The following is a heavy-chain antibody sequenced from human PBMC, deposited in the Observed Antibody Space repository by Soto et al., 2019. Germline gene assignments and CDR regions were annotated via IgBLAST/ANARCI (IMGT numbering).Heavy chain of an antibody. J-gene: IGHJ4*02. V-gene: IGHV3-30*18. CDR2: ISYDGSNK. D-gene: IGHD3-22*01. Sequence: GGSLRLSCAASGFTFRSYGMHWVRQAPGKGLEWVAVISYDGSNKYYADSVKGRFTISRDNSKNTLYLQMNSLRAEDTAVYYCAKDSGSGYYVNYFDYWGQGTLVTVSS. CDR3: AKDSGSGYYVNYFDY. CDR1: GFTFRSYG.